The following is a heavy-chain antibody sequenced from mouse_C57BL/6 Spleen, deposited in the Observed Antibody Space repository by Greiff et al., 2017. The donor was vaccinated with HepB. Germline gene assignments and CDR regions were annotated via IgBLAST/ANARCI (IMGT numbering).Heavy chain of an antibody. CDR2: IDPETGGT. J-gene: IGHJ3*01. D-gene: IGHD1-1*01. V-gene: IGHV1-15*01. CDR1: GYTFTDYE. CDR3: TRELLFAY. Sequence: PVQQSGAELVRPGASVTLSCKASGYTFTDYEMHWVKQTPVHGLEWIGAIDPETGGTAYNQKFKGKAILTADKSSSTAYMELRSLTSEDSAVYYCTRELLFAYWGQGTLVTVSA.